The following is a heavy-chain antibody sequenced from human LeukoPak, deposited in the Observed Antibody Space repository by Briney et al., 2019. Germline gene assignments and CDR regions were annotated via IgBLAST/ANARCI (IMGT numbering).Heavy chain of an antibody. Sequence: PGGSLRLSCAASGFSFSYYGTHWVRQAPGKGLEWVAVISNDGSEKYYVDSVKGRFTISRDNSKNTLYLQMNSLRAEDTAVYYCVKGRSGTLYYFDYWGQGTLVTVSS. V-gene: IGHV3-30*03. J-gene: IGHJ4*02. CDR1: GFSFSYYG. D-gene: IGHD3-10*01. CDR3: VKGRSGTLYYFDY. CDR2: ISNDGSEK.